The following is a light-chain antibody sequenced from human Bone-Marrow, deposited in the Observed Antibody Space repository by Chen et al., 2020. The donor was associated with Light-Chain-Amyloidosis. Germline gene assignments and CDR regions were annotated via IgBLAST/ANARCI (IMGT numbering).Light chain of an antibody. CDR3: SSYTITNTLV. Sequence: SALTQPASAFSSPGQAITFSSTGTSSDVGGDNHVYCYQQPPDKTPKLLIYEVTNRPSWVPDRFSGSKSDTTASLTISRLQTEDEADYFCSSYTITNTLVFGSGTRVTVL. CDR2: EVT. CDR1: SSDVGGDNH. V-gene: IGLV2-14*01. J-gene: IGLJ1*01.